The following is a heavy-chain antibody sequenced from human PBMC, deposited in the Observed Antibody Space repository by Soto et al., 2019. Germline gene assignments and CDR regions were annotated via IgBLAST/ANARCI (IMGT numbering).Heavy chain of an antibody. J-gene: IGHJ6*02. V-gene: IGHV1-24*01. Sequence: ASVKVSCKVSGYTLTELSMHWVRQAPGKGLEWMGGFDPKDGETIYAQKFQGRVTMTEDRSTDTAYMELSSLRSEDTAVYYCATVPGPYSSSSPHSYYYGTDVWGQGTTVTVSS. D-gene: IGHD6-6*01. CDR1: GYTLTELS. CDR2: FDPKDGET. CDR3: ATVPGPYSSSSPHSYYYGTDV.